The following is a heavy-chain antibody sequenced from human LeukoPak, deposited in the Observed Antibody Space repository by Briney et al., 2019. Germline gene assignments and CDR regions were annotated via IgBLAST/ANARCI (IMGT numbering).Heavy chain of an antibody. D-gene: IGHD5-12*01. CDR1: GGSISSYY. CDR2: INYSGSI. V-gene: IGHV4-59*01. Sequence: PSETLSLTCTVSGGSISSYYWNWIRQPPGKGLEWIGYINYSGSIKNNPTHKSRGTISLDTSKNQFSLELSSVTAADTAVYYCARGDDYKATYFDYWGGETVDTVSS. J-gene: IGHJ4*02. CDR3: ARGDDYKATYFDY.